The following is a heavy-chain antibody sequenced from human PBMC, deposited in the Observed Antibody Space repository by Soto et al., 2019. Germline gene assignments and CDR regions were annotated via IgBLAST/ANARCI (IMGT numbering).Heavy chain of an antibody. V-gene: IGHV3-20*04. CDR1: GFGFDEYG. CDR2: INRHGDST. Sequence: EVYLVEAGGGVLRPGGSLRLSCAACGFGFDEYGMRWVRQGPGKGLEWVSGINRHGDSTAYANSVKGRFTISRDNTKHSLYLQMNGLRAEDTAFYYCARDYRWGYQYGDYGDYWGQGTLVTVSS. CDR3: ARDYRWGYQYGDYGDY. J-gene: IGHJ4*02. D-gene: IGHD4-17*01.